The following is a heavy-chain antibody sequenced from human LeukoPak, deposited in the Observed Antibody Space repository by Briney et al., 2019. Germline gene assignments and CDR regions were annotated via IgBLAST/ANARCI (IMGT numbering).Heavy chain of an antibody. D-gene: IGHD5-18*01. CDR2: IYPGGSNG. J-gene: IGHJ4*02. CDR3: AGHFHSARFGF. CDR1: GCVFSAYW. Sequence: GDPLKICCKCCGCVFSAYWIAWVRQMPGKGLEWMGNIYPGGSNGRYSPSFQGQVTMSAHKSITTIDLQWSSLKASDAAMYYCAGHFHSARFGFWGQGSLVTVSS. V-gene: IGHV5-51*01.